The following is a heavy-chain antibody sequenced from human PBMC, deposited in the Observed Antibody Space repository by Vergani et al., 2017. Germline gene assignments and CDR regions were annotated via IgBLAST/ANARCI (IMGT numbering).Heavy chain of an antibody. CDR1: GFTFSSYW. V-gene: IGHV3-74*01. CDR3: ARGDCSSTSCYELWFDP. Sequence: EAQLVESGGGLVQPGGSLRLSCAASGFTFSSYWMHWVRQAPGKGLVWVSRINSAGSSTSYADSVKGRFTISRDNAKNTLYLQMNSLRAEDTAVYYCARGDCSSTSCYELWFDPWGQGTLVTVSS. D-gene: IGHD2-2*01. CDR2: INSAGSST. J-gene: IGHJ5*02.